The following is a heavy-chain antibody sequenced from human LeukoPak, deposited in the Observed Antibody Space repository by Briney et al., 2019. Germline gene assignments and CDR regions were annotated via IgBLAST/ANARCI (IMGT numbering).Heavy chain of an antibody. CDR1: GFTFSDYY. D-gene: IGHD2-2*02. V-gene: IGHV3-11*01. Sequence: SGGSLRLSCAASGFTFSDYYMSWIRQAPGKGLEWVSYISSSGSTIYYADSVKGRFTISRDNAKNSLYLQMNSLRAEDTAVYYCAKPPIVVVPAAISDDYWGQGTLVTVSS. CDR2: ISSSGSTI. CDR3: AKPPIVVVPAAISDDY. J-gene: IGHJ4*02.